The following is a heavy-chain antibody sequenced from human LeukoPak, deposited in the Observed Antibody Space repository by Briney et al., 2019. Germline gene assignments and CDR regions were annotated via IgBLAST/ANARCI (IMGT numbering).Heavy chain of an antibody. J-gene: IGHJ2*01. CDR3: ARDPLAGWYFDL. V-gene: IGHV4-31*03. CDR1: GGSIGSGGYY. CDR2: IYYSGST. D-gene: IGHD6-13*01. Sequence: SETLSLTCTVSGGSIGSGGYYWSWIRQHPGKGLEWIGYIYYSGSTYYNPSLKSRVTISVDTSKNQFSLKLSSVTAADTAVYYCARDPLAGWYFDLWGRGTLVTVSS.